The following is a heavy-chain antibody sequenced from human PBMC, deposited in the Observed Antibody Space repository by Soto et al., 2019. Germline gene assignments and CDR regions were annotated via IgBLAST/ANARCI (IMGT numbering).Heavy chain of an antibody. D-gene: IGHD3-22*01. V-gene: IGHV3-53*01. J-gene: IGHJ4*02. Sequence: GSLRLSCAASGFTVSSNYMSWVRQAPGKGLEWVSVIYSGGSTYYADSVKGRFTISRDNSKNTLYLQMNSLRAEDTAVYYCARDSSGYYLDYWGQGTLVTVSS. CDR1: GFTVSSNY. CDR2: IYSGGST. CDR3: ARDSSGYYLDY.